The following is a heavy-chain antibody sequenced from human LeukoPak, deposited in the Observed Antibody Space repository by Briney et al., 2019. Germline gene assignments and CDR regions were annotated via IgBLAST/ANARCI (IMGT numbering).Heavy chain of an antibody. V-gene: IGHV4-30-4*01. Sequence: PSETLSLTCTVSGGSISSGDYYWSWIRQPPGKGLEWVGYIYYSGSTYYNPSLKSRVTISVDTSKNQFSLKLSSVTAADTAVYFCARDRANSPYXFDYWGQGTLVTVSS. CDR2: IYYSGST. D-gene: IGHD7-27*01. CDR3: ARDRANSPYXFDY. CDR1: GGSISSGDYY. J-gene: IGHJ4*02.